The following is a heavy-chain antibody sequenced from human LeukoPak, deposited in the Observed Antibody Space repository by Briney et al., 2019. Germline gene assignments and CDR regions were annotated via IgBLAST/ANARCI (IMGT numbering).Heavy chain of an antibody. J-gene: IGHJ6*02. D-gene: IGHD4-11*01. V-gene: IGHV6-1*01. CDR1: GDSVSSNSAV. Sequence: SQTLSLTCAISGDSVSSNSAVWNWIRQSPSRGLEWLGRTYYKSKWYNDYAGSVRSRITITPDTSKNQFSLQLNSVTPVDTAQYYCARVPTNYYYGMDVWGQGTTVTVSS. CDR3: ARVPTNYYYGMDV. CDR2: TYYKSKWYN.